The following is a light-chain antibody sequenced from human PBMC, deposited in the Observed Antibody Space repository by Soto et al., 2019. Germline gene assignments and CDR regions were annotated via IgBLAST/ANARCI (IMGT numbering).Light chain of an antibody. V-gene: IGLV2-8*01. J-gene: IGLJ1*01. CDR2: EVS. Sequence: QSALTLHPSASGSPGQSVTISCTGTSSDVGGYNFVSWYQQHPGKAPKLMIYEVSERPSGVPDRFSGSKSGNTASLTVSGLQAEDEADYYCSSYAGSNNFCVFGTGTKLTVL. CDR1: SSDVGGYNF. CDR3: SSYAGSNNFCV.